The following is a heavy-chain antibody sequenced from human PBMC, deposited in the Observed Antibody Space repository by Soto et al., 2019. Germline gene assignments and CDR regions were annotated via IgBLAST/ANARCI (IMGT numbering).Heavy chain of an antibody. V-gene: IGHV4-31*03. D-gene: IGHD2-21*01. J-gene: IGHJ4*02. CDR1: GGSISSGGYY. CDR2: IYYSGST. CDR3: ARELLIGYFDY. Sequence: PSETLSLTCTVSGGSISSGGYYWNWIRQHPGKGLEWIGYIYYSGSTYYNPSLKSRITISLDMSKNQFSLKLSSVTAADTAVYYCARELLIGYFDYWGQGILVTLSS.